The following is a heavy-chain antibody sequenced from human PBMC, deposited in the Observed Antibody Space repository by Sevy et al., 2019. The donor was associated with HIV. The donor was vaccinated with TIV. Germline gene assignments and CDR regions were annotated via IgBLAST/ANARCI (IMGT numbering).Heavy chain of an antibody. V-gene: IGHV4-4*07. CDR3: AGAVIGTADFAY. CDR1: GGSISSYY. J-gene: IGHJ4*02. D-gene: IGHD2-8*02. Sequence: SETQSLTCTVSGGSISSYYWNWIRQPAGKGLEWIGRVSTSGSINYNPSLKSRVTMSVDTSKSQFSLKLSSVTAADTAVYYCAGAVIGTADFAYWGQGTLVTVSS. CDR2: VSTSGSI.